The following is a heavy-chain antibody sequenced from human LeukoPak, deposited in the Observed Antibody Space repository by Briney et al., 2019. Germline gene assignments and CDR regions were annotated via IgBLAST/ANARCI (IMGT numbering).Heavy chain of an antibody. CDR1: GFTFSSYA. J-gene: IGHJ6*02. V-gene: IGHV3-30*04. CDR2: ISYDGSNK. Sequence: GGSLRLSCAASGFTFSSYAIYWVRQAQAKGLELVAVISYDGSNKYYADSVKGRFTISRDNSKNTLYLQMNSLRAEDTAVYYCARGDYDFWSKYGMDVWGQGTTVTVSS. D-gene: IGHD3-3*01. CDR3: ARGDYDFWSKYGMDV.